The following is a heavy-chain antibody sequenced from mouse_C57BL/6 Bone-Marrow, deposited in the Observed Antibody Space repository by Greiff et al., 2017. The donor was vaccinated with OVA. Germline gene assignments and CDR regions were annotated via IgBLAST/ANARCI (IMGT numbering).Heavy chain of an antibody. D-gene: IGHD2-5*01. V-gene: IGHV1-54*01. CDR3: ARGGYYSNLYYFDY. CDR1: GYAFTNYL. Sequence: QVQLQQSGAELVRPGTSVKVSCKASGYAFTNYLIEWVKQRPGQGLEWIGVINPGSGGTNYNEKFKGKATLTADKSSSTAYMQLSSLTSEDSAVYFGARGGYYSNLYYFDYWGQDTTLAVCS. CDR2: INPGSGGT. J-gene: IGHJ2*01.